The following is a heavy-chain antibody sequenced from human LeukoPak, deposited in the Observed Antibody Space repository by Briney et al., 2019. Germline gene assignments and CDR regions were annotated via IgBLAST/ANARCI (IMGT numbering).Heavy chain of an antibody. D-gene: IGHD2-2*01. CDR2: IYYSGST. Sequence: SETLSLTCTVSGGSISSYYWSWIRQPSGKGLEWIRYIYYSGSTNYNPSLKSRVTISVDTSKNQFSLKLSSVTAADTAVYYCARGRYCSSTSCPYYFDYWGQGTLVTVSS. CDR3: ARGRYCSSTSCPYYFDY. V-gene: IGHV4-59*01. CDR1: GGSISSYY. J-gene: IGHJ4*02.